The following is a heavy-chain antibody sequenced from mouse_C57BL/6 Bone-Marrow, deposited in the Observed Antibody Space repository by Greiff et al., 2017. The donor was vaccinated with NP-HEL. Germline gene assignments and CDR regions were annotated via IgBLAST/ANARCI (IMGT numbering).Heavy chain of an antibody. CDR2: INYDGSST. V-gene: IGHV5-16*01. J-gene: IGHJ3*01. CDR3: ARGYMGVAY. D-gene: IGHD1-1*02. CDR1: GFTFSDYY. Sequence: EVMLVESEGGLVQPGSSMKLSCTASGFTFSDYYMAWVRQVPEKGLEWVANINYDGSSTYYLDSLKSRFIISRDNAKNILYLQMSSLKSEDTATYYCARGYMGVAYWGQGTLVTVSA.